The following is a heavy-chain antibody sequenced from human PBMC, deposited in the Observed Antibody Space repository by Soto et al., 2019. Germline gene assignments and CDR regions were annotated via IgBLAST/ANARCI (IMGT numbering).Heavy chain of an antibody. Sequence: PSETLSLTCTVSGGSISSYYWSWIRQPPGKGLEWIGYIYYSGSTYYNPSLKSRVTISVDTSKNQFSLKLSSVTAADTAVYHCAKGSSGSRPYYFDNWGQGTQVTVSS. CDR1: GGSISSYY. V-gene: IGHV4-59*08. CDR3: AKGSSGSRPYYFDN. J-gene: IGHJ4*02. D-gene: IGHD3-22*01. CDR2: IYYSGST.